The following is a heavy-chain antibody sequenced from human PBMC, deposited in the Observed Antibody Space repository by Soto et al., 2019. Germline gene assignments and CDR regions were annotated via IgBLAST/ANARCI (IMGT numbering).Heavy chain of an antibody. CDR3: ARATHVDIVATIGDLIDY. Sequence: GASVKVSCKASGYTFTSYGISWVRQAPGQGLEWMGWISAYNGNTNYAQKLQGRVTMTTDTSTSTAYMELRSLRSDDTAVYYCARATHVDIVATIGDLIDYWGQGTPVTVSS. CDR2: ISAYNGNT. J-gene: IGHJ4*02. CDR1: GYTFTSYG. D-gene: IGHD5-12*01. V-gene: IGHV1-18*01.